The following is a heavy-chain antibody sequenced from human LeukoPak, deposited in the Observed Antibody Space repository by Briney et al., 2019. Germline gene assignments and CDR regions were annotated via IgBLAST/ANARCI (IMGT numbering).Heavy chain of an antibody. Sequence: PSETLSLTCAVYGGFFSGYYWSWNRQPPGKGLEWIGEINHSGSANYNPSLKSRVTISVDTSKNQFSLKLSSVTAADTAVYYCARGYCSSTSCYFWGYYYGMDVWGQGTTFTVSS. CDR3: ARGYCSSTSCYFWGYYYGMDV. CDR2: INHSGSA. D-gene: IGHD2-2*01. J-gene: IGHJ6*02. V-gene: IGHV4-34*01. CDR1: GGFFSGYY.